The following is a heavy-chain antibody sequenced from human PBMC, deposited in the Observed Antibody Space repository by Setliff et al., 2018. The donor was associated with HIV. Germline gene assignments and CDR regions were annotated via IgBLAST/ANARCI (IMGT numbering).Heavy chain of an antibody. CDR1: GFTFRDYA. V-gene: IGHV3-7*01. Sequence: GGSLKLSCTASGFTFRDYAMIWVRQAPGKGLEWVANKNQDGNEKNYVDSVKGRFTISRDNTKNSLYLQMDSLRAEDTTVYYCARKSQPGYGMDVWGQGTTVTVSS. J-gene: IGHJ6*02. CDR3: ARKSQPGYGMDV. CDR2: KNQDGNEK. D-gene: IGHD5-18*01.